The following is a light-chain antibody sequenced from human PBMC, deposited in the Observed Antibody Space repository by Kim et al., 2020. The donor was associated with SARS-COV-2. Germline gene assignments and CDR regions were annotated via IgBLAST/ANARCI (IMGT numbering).Light chain of an antibody. V-gene: IGKV3-15*01. Sequence: GSPGKGATLSCRASQSVSSNLAWYQQKPGQAPRLLMYGASTRATGTSPRFSGSGSWTEFTLTISSLQSEDFAVYYCQQYSNWPGTFGQGTKVDIK. CDR2: GAS. CDR1: QSVSSN. CDR3: QQYSNWPGT. J-gene: IGKJ1*01.